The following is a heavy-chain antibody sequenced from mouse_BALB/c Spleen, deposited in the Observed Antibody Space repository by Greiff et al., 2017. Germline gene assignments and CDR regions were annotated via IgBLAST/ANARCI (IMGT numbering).Heavy chain of an antibody. CDR3: EREVEYDYDGGGFAY. V-gene: IGHV5-9-4*01. D-gene: IGHD2-4*01. CDR1: GFTFSSYA. J-gene: IGHJ3*01. Sequence: EVKLMESGGGLVKPGGSLKLSCAASGFTFSSYAMSWVRQSPEKRLEWVAEISSGGSYTYYPDTVTGRFTISRDNAKNTLYLEMSSLRSEDTAMYYCEREVEYDYDGGGFAYWGQGTLVTVSA. CDR2: ISSGGSYT.